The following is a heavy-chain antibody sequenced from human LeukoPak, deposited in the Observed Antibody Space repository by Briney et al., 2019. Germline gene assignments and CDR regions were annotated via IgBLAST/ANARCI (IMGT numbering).Heavy chain of an antibody. CDR1: GSSISSGYY. CDR2: IYHSGST. CDR3: ARRRYDFWSGSPLDY. J-gene: IGHJ4*02. V-gene: IGHV4-38-2*01. D-gene: IGHD3-3*01. Sequence: SETLSLTCAVSGSSISSGYYWDWIRQPPGKGLEWIGGIYHSGSTYYNTSLKGRVTISLDMSKNQFSLRLRSVTAADTAMYYCARRRYDFWSGSPLDYWGRGTLVTASS.